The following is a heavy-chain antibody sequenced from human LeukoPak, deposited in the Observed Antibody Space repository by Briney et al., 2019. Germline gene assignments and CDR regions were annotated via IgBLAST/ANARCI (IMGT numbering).Heavy chain of an antibody. Sequence: GGSLRLSCAASGFNFSSYAMSWVRQAPGKGLEWVSAFNAIGGSTYYADSVRGRFTISRDNSKNTLYLQMNRLRPEDTAVYYCAKYPPLRLPFYFDYWGQGTLVTVSS. CDR3: AKYPPLRLPFYFDY. D-gene: IGHD4-11*01. J-gene: IGHJ4*02. CDR2: FNAIGGST. V-gene: IGHV3-23*01. CDR1: GFNFSSYA.